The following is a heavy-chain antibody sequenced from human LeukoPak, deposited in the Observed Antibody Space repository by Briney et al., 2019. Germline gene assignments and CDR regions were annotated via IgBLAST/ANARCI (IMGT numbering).Heavy chain of an antibody. D-gene: IGHD5-18*01. J-gene: IGHJ5*02. CDR1: VGTFSSYA. Sequence: SVKVSCKASVGTFSSYAISWVRQAPGQGLEWMGGIIPIFGTANYAQKFQGRVTITADESTSTAYMELSSLRSEDTAVYYCARGTWIQINNWFDPWGQGTLVTVSS. CDR2: IIPIFGTA. V-gene: IGHV1-69*13. CDR3: ARGTWIQINNWFDP.